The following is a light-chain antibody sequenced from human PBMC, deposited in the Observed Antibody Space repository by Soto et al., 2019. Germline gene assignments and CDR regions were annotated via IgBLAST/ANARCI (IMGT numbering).Light chain of an antibody. V-gene: IGKV1-5*01. J-gene: IGKJ5*01. CDR2: DAS. CDR1: QSISSW. Sequence: KIPKSLSTLPPSVGDRVPITSRASQSISSWLAWYQQKPGKAPKLLIYDASNLESGVPSRFSGSGSGTEFTLTISSLQPDDFATYYCQQYNSYPITFGQGTRLEI. CDR3: QQYNSYPIT.